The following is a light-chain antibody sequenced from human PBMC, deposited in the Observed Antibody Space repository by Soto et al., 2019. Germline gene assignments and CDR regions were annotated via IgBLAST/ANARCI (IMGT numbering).Light chain of an antibody. CDR2: TTN. CDR3: AAGDASLNGHV. CDR1: SSNIGTSS. V-gene: IGLV1-44*01. Sequence: QSVLTQPHSASGTPGQRVTISCSGSSSNIGTSSVHWFQQLPGTAPKLLISTTNQRPSGVPERFSGSKSGTSASLAISGLQSEDEADYYCAAGDASLNGHVFGTGTKVTVL. J-gene: IGLJ1*01.